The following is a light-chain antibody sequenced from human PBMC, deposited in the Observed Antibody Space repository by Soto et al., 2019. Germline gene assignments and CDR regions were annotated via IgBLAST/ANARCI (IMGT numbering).Light chain of an antibody. Sequence: EIVITQAPGTLSVSPGERATISCRASQSVNNNLAWYQQKVGQAPRLLIYGASTRATGIPARFSGSGSGTEFTLTISSLQSEDLAVYYCQQYNNWPPITFGQGTRLEIK. CDR2: GAS. CDR1: QSVNNN. J-gene: IGKJ5*01. V-gene: IGKV3D-15*01. CDR3: QQYNNWPPIT.